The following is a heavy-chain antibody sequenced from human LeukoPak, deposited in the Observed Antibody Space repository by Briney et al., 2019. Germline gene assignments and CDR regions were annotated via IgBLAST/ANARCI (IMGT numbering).Heavy chain of an antibody. CDR2: IYHSGST. CDR1: GGSISSGGYS. V-gene: IGHV4-30-2*01. Sequence: PSQTLSLTCAVSGGSISSGGYSWSWIRQPPGKGLEWIGYIYHSGSTYYNPSLKSRVTISVDRSKNQFSLKLSSVTAADTAVYYCARNSGSYVPLRAGIDYWGQGTLVTVSS. D-gene: IGHD1-26*01. CDR3: ARNSGSYVPLRAGIDY. J-gene: IGHJ4*02.